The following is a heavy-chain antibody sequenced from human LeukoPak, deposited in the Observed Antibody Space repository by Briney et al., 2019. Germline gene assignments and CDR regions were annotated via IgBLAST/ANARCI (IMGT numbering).Heavy chain of an antibody. J-gene: IGHJ6*03. CDR2: IKQDGSEK. Sequence: PGGSLRLSCAASGFSFSDHNMDWVRRAPGKGLEWVANIKQDGSEKYYVDSVKGRFTISRDNAKNSLYLQMNSLRAEDTAVYYCATRYYMDVWGKGTTVTVSS. V-gene: IGHV3-7*01. CDR3: ATRYYMDV. CDR1: GFSFSDHN.